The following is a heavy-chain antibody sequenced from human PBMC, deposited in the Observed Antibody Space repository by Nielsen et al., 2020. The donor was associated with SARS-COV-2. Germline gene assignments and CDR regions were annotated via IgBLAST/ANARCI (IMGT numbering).Heavy chain of an antibody. CDR2: ISYDGSNK. D-gene: IGHD3/OR15-3a*01. Sequence: GGSLRLSCAASGFTFSSYGMHWVRQAPGKGLEWVAVISYDGSNKYYADSVKGRFTISRDNSKNTLYLQMNSLRAEDTAVYYCAKGRRGPDAFDIWGQGTMVTVSS. V-gene: IGHV3-30*18. J-gene: IGHJ3*02. CDR3: AKGRRGPDAFDI. CDR1: GFTFSSYG.